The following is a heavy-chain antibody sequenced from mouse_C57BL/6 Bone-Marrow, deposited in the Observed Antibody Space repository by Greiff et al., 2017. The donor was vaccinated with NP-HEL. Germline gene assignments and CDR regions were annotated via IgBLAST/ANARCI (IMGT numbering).Heavy chain of an antibody. J-gene: IGHJ4*01. CDR2: INPNNGGT. CDR1: GYTFTDYY. Sequence: EVQLQQSGPELVKPGASVKISCKASGYTFTDYYMNWVKQSHGKSLEWIGDINPNNGGTSYNQKFKGKATLTVDKSSSTAYMELRSLTSEDSAGYYCARWGIYYDYGYAMDYWGQGTSVTVSS. D-gene: IGHD2-4*01. CDR3: ARWGIYYDYGYAMDY. V-gene: IGHV1-26*01.